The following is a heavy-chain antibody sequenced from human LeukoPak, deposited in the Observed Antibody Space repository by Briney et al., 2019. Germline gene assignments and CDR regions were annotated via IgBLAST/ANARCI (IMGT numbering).Heavy chain of an antibody. V-gene: IGHV3-30-3*01. J-gene: IGHJ4*02. CDR3: ARASRTNWNDVSY. Sequence: TRGSLRLSCAASGFTFSSYAMHWVRQAPGKGLEWVAVISYDGSNKYYADSVKGRFTISRDNSKNTLYLQMNSLRAEDTAVYYCARASRTNWNDVSYWGQGTRVTVSS. CDR1: GFTFSSYA. CDR2: ISYDGSNK. D-gene: IGHD1-20*01.